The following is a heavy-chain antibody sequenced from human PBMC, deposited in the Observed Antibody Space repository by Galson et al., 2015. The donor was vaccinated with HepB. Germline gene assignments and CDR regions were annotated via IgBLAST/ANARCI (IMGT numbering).Heavy chain of an antibody. D-gene: IGHD3-22*01. V-gene: IGHV3-30*18. CDR2: ISYDGSNK. CDR3: AKVDRPWEVIYADLYYYYMDV. J-gene: IGHJ6*03. CDR1: GFTFSSYG. Sequence: SLRLSCAASGFTFSSYGMHWVRQAPGKGLEWVAVISYDGSNKYYADSVKGRFTISRDNSKNTLYLQMNSLRAEDTAVYYCAKVDRPWEVIYADLYYYYMDVWGKGTTVTVSS.